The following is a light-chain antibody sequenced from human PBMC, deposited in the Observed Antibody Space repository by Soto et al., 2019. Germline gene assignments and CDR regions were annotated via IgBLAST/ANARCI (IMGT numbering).Light chain of an antibody. CDR3: KSYAGSNTYV. CDR2: EVV. CDR1: SSDVGGYNY. Sequence: QSALTQPPSASGSPGQSVTISCTGTSSDVGGYNYFSWYQQHPGKAPKLMIYEVVQRPSGVPDRFSGSKSGNTASLTVSGLQAADEADYFCKSYAGSNTYVFGSGTKLTVL. V-gene: IGLV2-8*01. J-gene: IGLJ1*01.